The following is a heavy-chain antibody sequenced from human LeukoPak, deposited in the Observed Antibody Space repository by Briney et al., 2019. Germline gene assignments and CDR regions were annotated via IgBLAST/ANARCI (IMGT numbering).Heavy chain of an antibody. CDR3: ASFWSGYSLYYFDY. V-gene: IGHV4-34*01. CDR2: INHSGST. D-gene: IGHD3-3*01. J-gene: IGHJ4*02. CDR1: GGSFSGYY. Sequence: SETLSLTCAVYGGSFSGYYWSWIRQPPGKGLEWIGEINHSGSTNYIPSLKSRVTISVDTSKNQFSLKLSSVTAADTAVYYCASFWSGYSLYYFDYWGQGTLVTVSS.